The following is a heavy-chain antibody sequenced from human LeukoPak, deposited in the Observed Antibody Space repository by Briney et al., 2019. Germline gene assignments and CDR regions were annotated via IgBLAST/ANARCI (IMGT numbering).Heavy chain of an antibody. D-gene: IGHD3-10*01. V-gene: IGHV3-30*02. CDR3: ARGRSPPFRVRGYTGYAFDI. Sequence: GGSLRLSCAASGFTFSYYGMHWARQAPGKGLEWVAFIRYDGSDKYYADSVKGRFTISRDNSKNMLYLQMNSLRAEDTAVYYCARGRSPPFRVRGYTGYAFDIWGQGTMVTVSS. CDR1: GFTFSYYG. CDR2: IRYDGSDK. J-gene: IGHJ3*02.